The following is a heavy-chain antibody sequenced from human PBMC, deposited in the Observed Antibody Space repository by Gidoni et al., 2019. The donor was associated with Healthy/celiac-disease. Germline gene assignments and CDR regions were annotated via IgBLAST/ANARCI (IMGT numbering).Heavy chain of an antibody. CDR2: IYYSGST. D-gene: IGHD6-6*01. V-gene: IGHV4-31*02. CDR3: AREGGGSINLAARPPVFDY. J-gene: IGHJ4*02. Sequence: IRQHPGKGLEWIGYIYYSGSTYYNPSLKSRVTISVDTSKNQFSLKLSSVTAADTAVYYCAREGGGSINLAARPPVFDYWGQGTLVTVSS.